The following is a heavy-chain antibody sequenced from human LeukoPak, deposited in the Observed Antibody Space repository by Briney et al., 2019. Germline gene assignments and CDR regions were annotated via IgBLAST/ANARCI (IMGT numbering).Heavy chain of an antibody. J-gene: IGHJ4*02. CDR3: AKDPWGRTGSETISAFGGVIVDY. CDR2: INSDGSST. D-gene: IGHD3-16*02. V-gene: IGHV3-74*01. Sequence: PGGSLRLSCAASGFTFSSYWMHWVRQAPGKGLVWVSRINSDGSSTSYADSVKGRFTISRDNSKNTLYLQMNSLRAEDTAVYYCAKDPWGRTGSETISAFGGVIVDYWGQGTLVTVSS. CDR1: GFTFSSYW.